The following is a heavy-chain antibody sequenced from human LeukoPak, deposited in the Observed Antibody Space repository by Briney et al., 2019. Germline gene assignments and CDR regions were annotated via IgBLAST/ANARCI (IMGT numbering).Heavy chain of an antibody. CDR1: GFTFSSYW. J-gene: IGHJ4*02. D-gene: IGHD1-1*01. CDR3: ARDVGTESPGSFDY. V-gene: IGHV3-48*04. CDR2: ISSSGSTI. Sequence: GGSLRLSCAASGFTFSSYWMSWVRQAPGKGLEWVSYISSSGSTIYYADSVKGRFTISRDNAKNSLYLQINSLRAEDTAVYYCARDVGTESPGSFDYWGQGTLVTVSS.